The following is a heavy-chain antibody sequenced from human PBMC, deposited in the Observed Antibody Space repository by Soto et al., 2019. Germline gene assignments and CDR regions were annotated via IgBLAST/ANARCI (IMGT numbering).Heavy chain of an antibody. D-gene: IGHD6-19*01. CDR2: INAGNGNT. CDR1: GYTFTGYA. CDR3: ARAVAVAADFDY. Sequence: ASMKVSCRASGYTFTGYAMHWVCQAPGQRLEWMGWINAGNGNTKYSQKFQGRVTITRDTSASTAYMEPSSLRSEDTAVYYCARAVAVAADFDYWGQGTLVTVSS. V-gene: IGHV1-3*01. J-gene: IGHJ4*02.